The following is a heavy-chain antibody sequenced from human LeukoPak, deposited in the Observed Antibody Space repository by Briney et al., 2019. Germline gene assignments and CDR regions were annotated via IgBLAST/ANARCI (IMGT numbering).Heavy chain of an antibody. CDR2: INHSGYT. V-gene: IGHV4-34*01. D-gene: IGHD4-17*01. J-gene: IGHJ4*02. Sequence: SETLSLTCAVSGVSFNDYYWSWVRQTPGKGLERIGEINHSGYTNDSPSLKSRVTISIDTSRKQFSLNLRSVTVADTGIYYCTRMTTGHDYWGQGTLVTVSS. CDR1: GVSFNDYY. CDR3: TRMTTGHDY.